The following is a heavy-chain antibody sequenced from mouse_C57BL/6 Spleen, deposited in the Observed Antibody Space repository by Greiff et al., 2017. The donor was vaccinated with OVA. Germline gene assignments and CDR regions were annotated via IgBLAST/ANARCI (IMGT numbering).Heavy chain of an antibody. V-gene: IGHV5-4*01. D-gene: IGHD1-1*01. CDR1: GFTFSSYA. J-gene: IGHJ2*01. CDR3: ARERRIDYVEGFFDY. CDR2: ISDGGSYT. Sequence: EVQGVESGGGLVKPGGSLKLSCAASGFTFSSYAMSWVRQTPEKRLEWVATISDGGSYTYYPDHVKGRFTSSRDNAKNNLYLQMSHLKSEDTAMYYCARERRIDYVEGFFDYWGQGTTLTVSS.